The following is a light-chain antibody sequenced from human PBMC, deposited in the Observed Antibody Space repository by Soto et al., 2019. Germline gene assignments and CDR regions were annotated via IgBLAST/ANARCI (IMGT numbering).Light chain of an antibody. CDR2: GIS. V-gene: IGKV3-20*01. J-gene: IGKJ2*01. CDR1: QSVTNRY. Sequence: ESVLTQSPGTLSLSPGERATLSCRASQSVTNRYFAWYQQRPGQAPRLLIYGISNRATGIPDRFSGSGSGKDFTLTISRLEPEDFGVYYCQQYSSLPHTFGQGTKLEVK. CDR3: QQYSSLPHT.